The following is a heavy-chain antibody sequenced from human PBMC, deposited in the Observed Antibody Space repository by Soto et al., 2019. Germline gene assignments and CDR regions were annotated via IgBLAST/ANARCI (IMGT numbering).Heavy chain of an antibody. V-gene: IGHV3-30*03. Sequence: PGGSLRLSCTSSTVAINVHGIQWVRQAPGKGLEWVAFISNDGRTQYYADSVKGRFTISRDYSQNTVDLQMNSLRNEETAVYYCARDIWSGDYKWFDSWGPGTLVTVSS. CDR2: ISNDGRTQ. D-gene: IGHD3-3*01. J-gene: IGHJ5*01. CDR1: TVAINVHG. CDR3: ARDIWSGDYKWFDS.